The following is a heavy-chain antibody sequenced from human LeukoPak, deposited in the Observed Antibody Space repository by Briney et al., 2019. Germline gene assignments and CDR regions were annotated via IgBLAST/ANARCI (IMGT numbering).Heavy chain of an antibody. CDR1: GYTFSGYY. J-gene: IGHJ5*02. CDR2: INPNSGGT. CDR3: ALIGDHAWFDP. V-gene: IGHV1-2*02. D-gene: IGHD3-10*01. Sequence: ASVKVSCKASGYTFSGYYIFWVRRAPGQGLEWMGWINPNSGGTNYAQAFKGRVTMTRDTSITTAYMELSTLGSDDTAVYYCALIGDHAWFDPWGQGTLVTVSS.